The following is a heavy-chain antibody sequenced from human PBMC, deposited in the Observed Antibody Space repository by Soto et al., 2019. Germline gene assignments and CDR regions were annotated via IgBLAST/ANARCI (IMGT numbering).Heavy chain of an antibody. Sequence: EVQLLESGGGLVQPGGSLRLSCAASGFTFSSYAMSWVRQAPGKGLERVSGLSSSGGSTYYADSVKGRFTISRDNSKNTLYLQMNSLRAEDTAVYYCAREKDTIFGVVSNWFDPWGQGTLVTVSS. CDR1: GFTFSSYA. D-gene: IGHD3-3*01. CDR3: AREKDTIFGVVSNWFDP. CDR2: LSSSGGST. V-gene: IGHV3-23*01. J-gene: IGHJ5*02.